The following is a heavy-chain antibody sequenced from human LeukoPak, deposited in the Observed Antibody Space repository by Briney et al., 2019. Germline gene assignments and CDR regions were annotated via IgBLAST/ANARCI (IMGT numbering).Heavy chain of an antibody. D-gene: IGHD4-17*01. CDR2: INQDGGEK. CDR3: AKGFYMTTVTPGDY. J-gene: IGHJ4*02. CDR1: GFTFSSFW. Sequence: PGGSLRLSCAASGFTFSSFWMSWVRQTPGKGLEWVASINQDGGEKYYVDSVKGRFTISRDNSKSTLYLQMDSLRAEDTAVYYCAKGFYMTTVTPGDYWGQGTLVTVSS. V-gene: IGHV3-7*01.